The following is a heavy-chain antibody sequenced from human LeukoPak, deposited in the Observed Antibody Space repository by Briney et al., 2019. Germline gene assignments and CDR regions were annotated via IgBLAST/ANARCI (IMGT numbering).Heavy chain of an antibody. CDR2: IIPILGIA. J-gene: IGHJ4*02. V-gene: IGHV1-69*04. CDR1: GGTFSSYA. D-gene: IGHD6-13*01. CDR3: ARDPSPAAASH. Sequence: GSSVKVSCKASGGTFSSYAISWVRQAPGQGLEWMGRIIPILGIANYAQKFQGRVTITADKSTGTAYMELSSLRSEDTAVYYCARDPSPAAASHWGQGTLVTVSS.